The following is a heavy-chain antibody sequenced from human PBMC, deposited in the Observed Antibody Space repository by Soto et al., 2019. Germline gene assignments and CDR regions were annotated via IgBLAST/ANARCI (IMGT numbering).Heavy chain of an antibody. D-gene: IGHD3-9*01. Sequence: LSLTCVVSGGSFSTYYYNWIRQSPGKGLEWIGEINHSGNNNYSPSLKSRVTMSLDTSKNQFSLKLTSVTAADTAVYYCARGGSNDWQVAFDIWGQGTMVTVSS. CDR2: INHSGNN. CDR1: GGSFSTYY. CDR3: ARGGSNDWQVAFDI. V-gene: IGHV4-34*01. J-gene: IGHJ3*02.